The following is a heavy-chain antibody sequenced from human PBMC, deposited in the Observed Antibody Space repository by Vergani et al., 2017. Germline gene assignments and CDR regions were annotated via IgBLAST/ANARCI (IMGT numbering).Heavy chain of an antibody. CDR3: ARDVGPTVVTPGH. CDR2: INPNSGGT. Sequence: QVQLVQSGAEVKKPGASVKVSCKASGYTFTGYYMHWVRQAPGQGLEWMGWINPNSGGTNYAQKFQGRVTMTTDTSTSTAYMELRSLRSDDTAVYYCARDVGPTVVTPGHWGQGTLVTVSS. V-gene: IGHV1-2*02. CDR1: GYTFTGYY. J-gene: IGHJ4*02. D-gene: IGHD4-23*01.